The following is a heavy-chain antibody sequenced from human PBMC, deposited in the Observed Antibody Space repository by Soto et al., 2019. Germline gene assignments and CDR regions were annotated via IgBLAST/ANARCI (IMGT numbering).Heavy chain of an antibody. Sequence: TLSLTCTVSGGSISGHSWVWIRQPAGKGLEWIGHIYPSGSTSYNPSLRSRVTMSLDTSTNKIFLNLTSVTAADTAVFYCVRGRSYSVYDFWGPGTLVTVSS. CDR3: VRGRSYSVYDF. CDR2: IYPSGST. J-gene: IGHJ4*02. D-gene: IGHD5-12*01. CDR1: GGSISGHS. V-gene: IGHV4-4*07.